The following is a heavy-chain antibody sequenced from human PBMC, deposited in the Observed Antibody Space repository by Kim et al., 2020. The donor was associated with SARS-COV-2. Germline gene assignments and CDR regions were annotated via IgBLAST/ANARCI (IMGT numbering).Heavy chain of an antibody. D-gene: IGHD6-19*01. Sequence: SETLSLTCTVSTGSISSGSYYWSWLRQAPGKGLEFIGYIYYLGDTNYNPLLKSRVTMSVDTSNNQFSLKLTSVTAEDTGMIFWARRSVAGAGWFDSGG. CDR2: IYYLGDT. CDR3: ARRSVAGAGWFDS. V-gene: IGHV4-61*01. CDR1: TGSISSGSYY. J-gene: IGHJ5*01.